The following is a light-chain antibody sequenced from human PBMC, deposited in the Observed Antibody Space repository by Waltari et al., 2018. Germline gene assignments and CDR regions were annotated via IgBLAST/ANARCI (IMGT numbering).Light chain of an antibody. CDR2: EVN. J-gene: IGLJ2*01. CDR3: SSYAGSNNLL. CDR1: SSDVGGYNY. Sequence: QSALTQPPSASGSPGQSVTIPCTGTSSDVGGYNYVPWYQQPPGKAPKVMIYEVNKRPSGVPDRFSGSKSGNTASLTVSGLQAEDEADYYCSSYAGSNNLLFGGGTKLTVL. V-gene: IGLV2-8*01.